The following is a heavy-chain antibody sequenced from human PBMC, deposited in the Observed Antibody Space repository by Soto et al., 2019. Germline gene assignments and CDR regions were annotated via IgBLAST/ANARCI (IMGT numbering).Heavy chain of an antibody. CDR2: MYNTGST. V-gene: IGHV4-59*01. CDR3: ARDLWGYCGADCYPLDV. CDR1: GGSISRYY. D-gene: IGHD2-21*02. Sequence: QVRLQESGPGLVKPSETLSLTCTVSGGSISRYYWSWIRQPPGKGLEWMGYMYNTGSTIYNPSLKSRVTISVDTSKNQFSLKRNSVTDADTAVYYCARDLWGYCGADCYPLDVWGQGTTVTVSS. J-gene: IGHJ6*02.